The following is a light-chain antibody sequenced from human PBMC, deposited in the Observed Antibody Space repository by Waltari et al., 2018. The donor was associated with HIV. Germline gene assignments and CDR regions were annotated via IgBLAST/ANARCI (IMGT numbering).Light chain of an antibody. CDR3: QVWDPLRDHPV. Sequence: SYVLTQPPSVSVGPGKTASIPCAGDNIGSKRVHWYQQRPGQAPLLIIYYNSDRPSGIPERFSGSNSVGTATLTISKVEAADEADYCQVWDPLRDHPVFGPGTKVTVL. J-gene: IGLJ1*01. CDR1: NIGSKR. V-gene: IGLV3-21*04. CDR2: YNS.